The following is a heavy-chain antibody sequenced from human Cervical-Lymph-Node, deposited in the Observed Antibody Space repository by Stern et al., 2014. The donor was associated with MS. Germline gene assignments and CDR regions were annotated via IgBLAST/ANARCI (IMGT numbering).Heavy chain of an antibody. V-gene: IGHV1-69*01. Sequence: VQLVESGAEVKKPGSSVKVSCKGSGDTFRYYAISWVRQAPGQGLEWMGGLIPILGSPDSAQNFQARVTISADESTKTSYMELTSLRSDDTAVYYCARGPDYWNGDRFFYHGMDVWGQGTMVTVSS. CDR2: LIPILGSP. CDR3: ARGPDYWNGDRFFYHGMDV. D-gene: IGHD3-3*01. CDR1: GDTFRYYA. J-gene: IGHJ6*02.